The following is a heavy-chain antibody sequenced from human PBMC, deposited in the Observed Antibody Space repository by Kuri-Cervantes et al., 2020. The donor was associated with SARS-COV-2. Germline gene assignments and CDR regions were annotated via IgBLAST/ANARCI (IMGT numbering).Heavy chain of an antibody. J-gene: IGHJ4*02. D-gene: IGHD6-13*01. Sequence: SVKVSCKASGGTFSSYAISWVRQAPGQGLEWMGGIIPIFGTANYAQKFQGRVTITTDESTSTAYMELSSLRSEDTAVYYRARAGYSSSWAPGAFDYWGQGTLVTVSS. CDR1: GGTFSSYA. V-gene: IGHV1-69*05. CDR2: IIPIFGTA. CDR3: ARAGYSSSWAPGAFDY.